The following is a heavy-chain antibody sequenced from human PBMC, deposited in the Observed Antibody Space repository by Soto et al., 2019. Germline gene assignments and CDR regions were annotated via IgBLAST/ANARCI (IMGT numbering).Heavy chain of an antibody. CDR2: ISSSGSTI. D-gene: IGHD2-15*01. CDR1: GFTFSDYY. Sequence: GGSLRLSCAASGFTFSDYYMSWIRQAPGKGLEWVSYISSSGSTIYYADSVKGRFTISRDNAKNSLYLQMNSLRAEDTAVYYCARVKCSGGSCYYYMDVWGKGTTVTVSS. CDR3: ARVKCSGGSCYYYMDV. J-gene: IGHJ6*03. V-gene: IGHV3-11*01.